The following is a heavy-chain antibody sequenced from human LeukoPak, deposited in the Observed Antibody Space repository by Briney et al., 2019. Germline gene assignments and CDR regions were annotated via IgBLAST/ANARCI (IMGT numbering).Heavy chain of an antibody. Sequence: ASVKVSCKASGYTFTSYDINWVRQATGQGLEWMGWMNPNSGNTGYAQKFQGRVTMTRNTSKSTAYMELSSLRSEDTAVYYCARGRGASLHKHEKDYWGQGTLVTVSS. J-gene: IGHJ4*02. CDR3: ARGRGASLHKHEKDY. D-gene: IGHD3-10*01. CDR2: MNPNSGNT. V-gene: IGHV1-8*01. CDR1: GYTFTSYD.